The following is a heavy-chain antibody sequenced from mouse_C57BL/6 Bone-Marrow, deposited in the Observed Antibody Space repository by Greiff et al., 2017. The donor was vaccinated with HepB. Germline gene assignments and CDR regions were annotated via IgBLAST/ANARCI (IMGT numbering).Heavy chain of an antibody. CDR2: ISSGSSTI. Sequence: EVKLVESGGGFVKPGGSLKLSCAASGFTFSDYGMHWVRQAPEKGLEWVAYISSGSSTIYYADTVKGRFTISRDNAKNTLFLQMTSLRSEDTAMYYCARNYYGSSYNWYFDVWGTGTTVTVSS. J-gene: IGHJ1*03. D-gene: IGHD1-1*01. CDR3: ARNYYGSSYNWYFDV. CDR1: GFTFSDYG. V-gene: IGHV5-17*01.